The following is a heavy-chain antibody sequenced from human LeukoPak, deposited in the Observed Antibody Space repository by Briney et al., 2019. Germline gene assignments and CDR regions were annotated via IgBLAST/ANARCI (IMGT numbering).Heavy chain of an antibody. CDR2: IYIDVGT. J-gene: IGHJ4*02. V-gene: IGHV3-66*01. CDR1: GFTVSSKY. Sequence: GGSLRLSCAASGFTVSSKYMSWVRQAPGKGLEWVSVIYIDVGTYYADSVKGRFTISRDNSKNTLLLQMNSLRAEDTAVYYCARGHYSNRLGGQGTLVTVSS. CDR3: ARGHYSNRL. D-gene: IGHD2-2*01.